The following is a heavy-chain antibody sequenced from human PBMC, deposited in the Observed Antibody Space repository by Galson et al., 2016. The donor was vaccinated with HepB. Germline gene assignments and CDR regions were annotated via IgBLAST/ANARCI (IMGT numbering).Heavy chain of an antibody. CDR3: ASGFDSGTYDFDY. D-gene: IGHD3-16*01. Sequence: ETLSLTCIVSDASISSRSYYWGWIRQPPGKGLEWIGNIYHGGSTHYNPSLKSRATIYVDTSKNQFSLKLNSVTAADTAVYYCASGFDSGTYDFDYWGQGTLVIVSS. J-gene: IGHJ4*02. CDR1: DASISSRSYY. V-gene: IGHV4-39*01. CDR2: IYHGGST.